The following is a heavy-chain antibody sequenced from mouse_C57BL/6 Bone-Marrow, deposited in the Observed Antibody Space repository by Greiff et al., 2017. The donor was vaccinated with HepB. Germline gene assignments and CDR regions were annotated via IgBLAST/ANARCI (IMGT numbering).Heavy chain of an antibody. Sequence: EVKLQESGPGLVKPSQSLSLTCSVTGYSITSGYYWNWIRQFPGNKLEWMGYISYDGSNNYNPSLKNRISITRDTSKNQFFLKLNSVTTEDTATYYCARGGGPDYYGSSRGFAYWGQGTLVTVSA. CDR3: ARGGGPDYYGSSRGFAY. D-gene: IGHD1-1*01. V-gene: IGHV3-6*01. CDR1: GYSITSGYY. J-gene: IGHJ3*01. CDR2: ISYDGSN.